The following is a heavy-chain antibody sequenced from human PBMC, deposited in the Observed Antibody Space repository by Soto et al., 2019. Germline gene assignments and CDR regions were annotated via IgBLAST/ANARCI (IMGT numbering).Heavy chain of an antibody. CDR1: GGSISSYY. D-gene: IGHD6-13*01. CDR2: IYYSGST. Sequence: SETLSLTCTVSGGSISSYYRSWIRQPPGKGLEWIGYIYYSGSTNYNPSLKSRVTISVDTSKNQFSLKLSSVTAADTAVYYCARGGDSSSWYYYYYYMDVWGKGTTVTVSS. CDR3: ARGGDSSSWYYYYYYMDV. J-gene: IGHJ6*03. V-gene: IGHV4-59*01.